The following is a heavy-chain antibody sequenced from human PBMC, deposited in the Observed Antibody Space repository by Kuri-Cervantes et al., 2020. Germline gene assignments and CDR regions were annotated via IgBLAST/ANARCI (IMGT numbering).Heavy chain of an antibody. CDR2: ISSSSSYI. D-gene: IGHD5-12*01. CDR1: GFTFSSYS. CDR3: ARGYSGYDGGNY. Sequence: GESLKISCAASGFTFSSYSMNWVRQAPGKGLEWVSSISSSSSYIYYADSVKGRSTISRDNAKNSLYLQMNSLRAEDTAVYYCARGYSGYDGGNYWGQGTLVTVSS. J-gene: IGHJ4*02. V-gene: IGHV3-21*01.